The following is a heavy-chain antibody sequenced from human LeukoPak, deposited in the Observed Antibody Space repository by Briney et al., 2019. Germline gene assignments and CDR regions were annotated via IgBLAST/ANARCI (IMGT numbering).Heavy chain of an antibody. Sequence: SETLSLTCTVSGGSISSGSYYWSWIRQPAGKGLEWIGRIYTSGSTNYNPSLKSRVTITVDTSKNQFSLKLSSVTAADTAVYYCARGSYYDSSGYYDYWGQGTLVTVSS. J-gene: IGHJ4*02. CDR3: ARGSYYDSSGYYDY. D-gene: IGHD3-22*01. CDR1: GGSISSGSYY. CDR2: IYTSGST. V-gene: IGHV4-61*02.